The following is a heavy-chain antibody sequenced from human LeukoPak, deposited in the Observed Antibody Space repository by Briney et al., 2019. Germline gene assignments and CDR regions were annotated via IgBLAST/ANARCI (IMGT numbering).Heavy chain of an antibody. CDR1: GDSVSSNSAA. D-gene: IGHD1-1*01. J-gene: IGHJ3*02. CDR2: TYFRSKWYN. Sequence: SQTLSLTCAISGDSVSSNSAAWNWIRQSPSRGLEWLGRTYFRSKWYNDYAVSVKSRIIFNADTSKNHFSLQLNSVTPEDTAVYFCARNGIGTTYDAFGIWGQGTMVTVSS. V-gene: IGHV6-1*01. CDR3: ARNGIGTTYDAFGI.